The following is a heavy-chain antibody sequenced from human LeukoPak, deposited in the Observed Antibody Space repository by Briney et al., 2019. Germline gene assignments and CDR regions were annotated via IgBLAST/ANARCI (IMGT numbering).Heavy chain of an antibody. J-gene: IGHJ3*02. CDR1: GGSISSGGYY. CDR3: ARPRDGYNPYDAFDI. D-gene: IGHD5-24*01. V-gene: IGHV4-61*08. CDR2: IYYSGST. Sequence: SQTLSLTCTVSGGSISSGGYYWSWIRQPPGKGLEWIGYIYYSGSTNYNPSLKSRVTISVDTSKNQFSLKLSSVTAADTAVYYCARPRDGYNPYDAFDIWGQGTMVTVSS.